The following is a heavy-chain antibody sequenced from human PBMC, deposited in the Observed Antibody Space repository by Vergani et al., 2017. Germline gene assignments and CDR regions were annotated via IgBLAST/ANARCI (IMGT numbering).Heavy chain of an antibody. D-gene: IGHD2-15*01. CDR1: GYIFTTYW. V-gene: IGHV5-51*01. CDR2: ISPGDSHT. Sequence: EVQLVQSGAEVKKPGASLKLSSNGSGYIFTTYWLGWVRHMPGKGLESIALISPGDSHTRYSPSFQGQVTISADKSISTAYLQWSSLKASDTAMYYCARGRVGQSAFDIWGQGTMVTVSS. CDR3: ARGRVGQSAFDI. J-gene: IGHJ3*02.